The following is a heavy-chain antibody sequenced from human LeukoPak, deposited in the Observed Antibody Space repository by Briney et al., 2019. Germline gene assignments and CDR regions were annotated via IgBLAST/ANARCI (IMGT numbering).Heavy chain of an antibody. CDR3: ASESVAVAGYMVV. V-gene: IGHV3-53*01. CDR1: GFSVSGNN. J-gene: IGHJ6*03. D-gene: IGHD6-19*01. CDR2: IYSGGIT. Sequence: PGGTRRLSCAASGFSVSGNNLNWVRQARGKGLEWVAVIYSGGITYYADSVKGRFISSRDNYKNTMYIQMTSLRAEDTAVYYCASESVAVAGYMVVWGKGTTVTVSS.